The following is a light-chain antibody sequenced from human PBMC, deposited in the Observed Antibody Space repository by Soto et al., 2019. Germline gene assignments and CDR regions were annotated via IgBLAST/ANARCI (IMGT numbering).Light chain of an antibody. CDR2: DDN. CDR1: SSNIGGNS. V-gene: IGLV1-51*01. Sequence: QSVLTQPPSVSGAPGQKFTISGSGSSSNIGGNSVSWYQQLPGTAPKLLIYDDNKRPSGIPDRFSGSKSGTSATLGITGFQTGDEADYYCGSWDSSLSAYVFGTGTKVTVL. J-gene: IGLJ1*01. CDR3: GSWDSSLSAYV.